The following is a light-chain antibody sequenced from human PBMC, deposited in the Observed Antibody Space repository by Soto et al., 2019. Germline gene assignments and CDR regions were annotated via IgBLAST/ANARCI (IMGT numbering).Light chain of an antibody. J-gene: IGKJ5*01. CDR1: HSISDT. Sequence: EIVMTQSPATLSVSPGERATLSCRASHSISDTLAWYQQKPGQAPRLLIFGSSTRAPGIPARFSASGSETEFTLTITTLQSEDFATYYCQQAYSFPITFGQGTRLDI. CDR3: QQAYSFPIT. V-gene: IGKV3-15*01. CDR2: GSS.